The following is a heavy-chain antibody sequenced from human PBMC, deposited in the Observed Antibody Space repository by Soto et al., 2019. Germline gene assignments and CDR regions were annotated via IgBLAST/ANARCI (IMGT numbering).Heavy chain of an antibody. D-gene: IGHD2-15*01. J-gene: IGHJ4*02. CDR3: ARCRDAFGFDS. CDR1: GGSIKSGGYY. V-gene: IGHV4-31*03. CDR2: IHYRGRT. Sequence: QVQLRESGPGLVKPSDTLSLTCNVSGGSIKSGGYYWGWIRQPPWKGLEWIGYIHYRGRTSYNPSLESRASISLDTSGHHFSLRLTSVTAADTAVYYCARCRDAFGFDSWGQGTLVTVSS.